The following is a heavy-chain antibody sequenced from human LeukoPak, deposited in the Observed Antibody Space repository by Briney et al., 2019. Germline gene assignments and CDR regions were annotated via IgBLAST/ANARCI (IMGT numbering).Heavy chain of an antibody. D-gene: IGHD3-10*01. J-gene: IGHJ4*02. Sequence: GRSLRLSCAASGFTFSSYAMHWVRQAPGKGLEWVAVISYDGSNKYYADSVKGRFTISRDNSKNTLYLQMNSLRAEDTAVYYCARDGALYGSGNYGYFDYWGQGTLVTVSS. V-gene: IGHV3-30-3*01. CDR3: ARDGALYGSGNYGYFDY. CDR1: GFTFSSYA. CDR2: ISYDGSNK.